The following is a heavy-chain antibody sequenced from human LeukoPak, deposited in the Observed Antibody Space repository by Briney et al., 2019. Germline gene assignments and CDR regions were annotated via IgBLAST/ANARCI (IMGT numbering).Heavy chain of an antibody. CDR2: IYYSGST. CDR1: GGSISSSSYY. V-gene: IGHV4-39*01. Sequence: SETLSLTCTVSGGSISSSSYYWGWIRQPPGKGLEWIGSIYYSGSTYYNPSLKSRVTISVDTSKNQFSLKLSSVTAADTAVYYCAWHSYYDFWSGFIQEDYYGMEVWGQGTTVTVSS. J-gene: IGHJ6*02. D-gene: IGHD3-3*01. CDR3: AWHSYYDFWSGFIQEDYYGMEV.